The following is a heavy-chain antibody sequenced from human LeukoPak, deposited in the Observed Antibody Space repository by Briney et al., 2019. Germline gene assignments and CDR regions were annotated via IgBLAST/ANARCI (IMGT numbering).Heavy chain of an antibody. CDR2: MNPNSGNT. V-gene: IGHV1-8*02. D-gene: IGHD2-8*01. Sequence: ASVKVSCKASGYTFTSYGISWVRQATGQGLEWMGWMNPNSGNTGYAQKFQGRVTMTRNTSISTAYMELSSLRSEDTAVYYCARGHLTVLGGAFDIWGQGTMVTVSS. CDR1: GYTFTSYG. J-gene: IGHJ3*02. CDR3: ARGHLTVLGGAFDI.